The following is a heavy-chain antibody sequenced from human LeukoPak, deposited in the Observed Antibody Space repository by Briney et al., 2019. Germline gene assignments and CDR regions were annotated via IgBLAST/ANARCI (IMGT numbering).Heavy chain of an antibody. CDR3: ARGRAAAALYYFDF. CDR2: IKQDRSEK. J-gene: IGHJ4*02. V-gene: IGHV3-7*01. Sequence: GGSLRLSSAASGFTISSNRMIWLRQAPGNGLEGVTNIKQDRSEKYYVDSVEGLFTISRDNAKNSLYLQMNSLRAEGTAVYYCARGRAAAALYYFDFWGQGTLVTVSS. D-gene: IGHD6-13*01. CDR1: GFTISSNR.